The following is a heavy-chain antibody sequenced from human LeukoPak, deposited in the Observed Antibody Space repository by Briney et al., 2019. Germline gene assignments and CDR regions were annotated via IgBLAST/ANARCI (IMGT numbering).Heavy chain of an antibody. V-gene: IGHV1-18*01. J-gene: IGHJ4*02. Sequence: ASVKVSCKASGYTFTSYGISWVRQAPGQGLEWMGWISAYNGNTKGVQKLEGRVTVTTDTSTSTAYMELRSLRSDDTAVYYCARETTAYFDYWGQGTLVTVSS. CDR1: GYTFTSYG. CDR2: ISAYNGNT. CDR3: ARETTAYFDY. D-gene: IGHD4-11*01.